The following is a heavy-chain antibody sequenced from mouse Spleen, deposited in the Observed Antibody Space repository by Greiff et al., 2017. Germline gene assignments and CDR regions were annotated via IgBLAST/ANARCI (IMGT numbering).Heavy chain of an antibody. J-gene: IGHJ3*01. CDR3: ARRAYINGGFAY. Sequence: QVQLQQPGAELVKPGASVKMSCKASGYTFTSYWITWVKQRPGQGLEWIGDIYPGSGSTNYNEKFKSKATLTVDTSSSTAYMQLSSLTSEDSAVYYCARRAYINGGFAYWGQGTLVTVSA. V-gene: IGHV1-55*01. CDR2: IYPGSGST. D-gene: IGHD6-5*01. CDR1: GYTFTSYW.